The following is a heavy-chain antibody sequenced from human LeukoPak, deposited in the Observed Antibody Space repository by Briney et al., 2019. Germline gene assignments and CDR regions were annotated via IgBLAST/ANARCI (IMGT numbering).Heavy chain of an antibody. Sequence: PGGSLRLSCAVSGLTFSNYAMSWVRQAPGKGLEWVSAISGSGENTHYADSVQGRFIISGDNSKKTMYLQMNSLRGEDTAVYYCAKGSTYSYGSGTTDDAFDIWGQGTMVTVSS. CDR3: AKGSTYSYGSGTTDDAFDI. D-gene: IGHD3-10*01. J-gene: IGHJ3*02. CDR1: GLTFSNYA. V-gene: IGHV3-23*01. CDR2: ISGSGENT.